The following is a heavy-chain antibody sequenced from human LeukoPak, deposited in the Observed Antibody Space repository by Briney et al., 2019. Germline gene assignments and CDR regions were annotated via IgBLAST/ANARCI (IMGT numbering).Heavy chain of an antibody. Sequence: GGSLRLSCAASGFTFSTFSMSWVRQAPGKGLEWVSSISSGGSYIYYADSVRGRFSISRDNSKNTLYLQMNTLRAEDTGVYYCARDRGSGDSFDLWGQGAMVTVSS. CDR3: ARDRGSGDSFDL. CDR1: GFTFSTFS. V-gene: IGHV3-21*04. J-gene: IGHJ3*01. D-gene: IGHD6-19*01. CDR2: ISSGGSYI.